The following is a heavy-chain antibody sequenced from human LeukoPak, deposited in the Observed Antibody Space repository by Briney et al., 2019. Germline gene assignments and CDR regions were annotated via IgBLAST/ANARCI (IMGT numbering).Heavy chain of an antibody. CDR3: ARGYSSYDYDHYYMDV. CDR2: ISGSGGST. V-gene: IGHV3-23*01. Sequence: GGSLRLSCAASGFTFSSYAMSWVRQAPGKGLEWVSAISGSGGSTYYADSVKGRFTISRDNSKNALYMQMNSLRAEDTAVYYCARGYSSYDYDHYYMDVWGKGTTVTVSS. J-gene: IGHJ6*03. CDR1: GFTFSSYA. D-gene: IGHD5-12*01.